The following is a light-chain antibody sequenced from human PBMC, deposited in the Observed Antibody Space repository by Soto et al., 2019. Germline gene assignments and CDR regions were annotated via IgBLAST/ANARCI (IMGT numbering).Light chain of an antibody. CDR2: AAS. Sequence: DIQMTQSPSSLSASVGDRVTITCRASQSISTYLNWYQQKAGLAPKFLIYAASSLQSGVPSRFSGSGSGTDFTLTISSLQPEDFATYYCQQTYSTPPTFGQGTKVDIK. V-gene: IGKV1-39*01. J-gene: IGKJ1*01. CDR3: QQTYSTPPT. CDR1: QSISTY.